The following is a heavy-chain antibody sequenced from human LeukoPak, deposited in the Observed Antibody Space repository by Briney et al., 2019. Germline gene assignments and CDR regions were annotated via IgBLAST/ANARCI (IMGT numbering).Heavy chain of an antibody. CDR2: FDPEDGET. CDR1: GYXLTELS. D-gene: IGHD5-18*01. J-gene: IGHJ4*02. Sequence: ASVKVSCKVSGYXLTELSMHWVRQAPGKGLEWMGGFDPEDGETIYAQKFQGRVTMTEDTSTDTAYMELSSLRSEDTAVYYCATEPIEIQLWRQYYFDYWGQGTLVTVSS. CDR3: ATEPIEIQLWRQYYFDY. V-gene: IGHV1-24*01.